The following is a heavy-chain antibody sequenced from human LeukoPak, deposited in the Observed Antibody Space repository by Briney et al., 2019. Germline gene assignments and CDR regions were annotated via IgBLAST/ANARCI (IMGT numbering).Heavy chain of an antibody. CDR3: ARDYYDSSGYYSAWFEP. Sequence: ASVKVSCKASGGTFSSYAISWVRQAPGQGLEWMGGIIPIFGTANYAQKFQGRVTITADKSTSTAYMELSSLRSGDTAVYYCARDYYDSSGYYSAWFEPWGQGTLVTVSS. J-gene: IGHJ5*02. V-gene: IGHV1-69*06. D-gene: IGHD3-22*01. CDR1: GGTFSSYA. CDR2: IIPIFGTA.